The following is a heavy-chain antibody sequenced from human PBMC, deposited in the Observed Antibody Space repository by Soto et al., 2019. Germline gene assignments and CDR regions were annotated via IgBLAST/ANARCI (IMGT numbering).Heavy chain of an antibody. Sequence: QITLKESGSTLVKPTQTLTLTCTFSGFSLTTRGVGVGWIRHPPGKALECLALIYWDDDKRYSPSLQSRLSITKDTSKNQVVLTMTNVDPVDTATYYCAHIPNYYQYDWFDPWGQGTLVSVSS. D-gene: IGHD3-16*01. CDR1: GFSLTTRGVG. CDR3: AHIPNYYQYDWFDP. J-gene: IGHJ5*02. V-gene: IGHV2-5*02. CDR2: IYWDDDK.